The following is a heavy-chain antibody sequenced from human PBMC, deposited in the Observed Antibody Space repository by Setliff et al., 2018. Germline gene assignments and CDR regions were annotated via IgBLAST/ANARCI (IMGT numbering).Heavy chain of an antibody. V-gene: IGHV4-61*02. Sequence: LSLTCTVSGASISSGFYYWSWIRQPAGKGLEWIGRIHSSGDTKYNPTLKTRVTIAVDTSKNQFSLKLNSATAADTAVYYCARATVGLATIIYFDSWGPGTLVTVSS. J-gene: IGHJ4*02. CDR3: ARATVGLATIIYFDS. CDR2: IHSSGDT. D-gene: IGHD4-4*01. CDR1: GASISSGFYY.